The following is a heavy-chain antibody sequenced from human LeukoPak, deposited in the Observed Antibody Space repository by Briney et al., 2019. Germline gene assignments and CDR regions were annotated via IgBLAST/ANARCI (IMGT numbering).Heavy chain of an antibody. CDR2: ISYDGTNT. J-gene: IGHJ4*02. Sequence: GGSLRLSCAASGFTFSSYEMNWVRQAPGKGLEWVALISYDGTNTYYADSVKGRFTISRDNSKNTLYLQMNSLRAEDTAIYYCARLGLELRLDYWGQGTLVTVSS. CDR1: GFTFSSYE. V-gene: IGHV3-30*03. D-gene: IGHD1-7*01. CDR3: ARLGLELRLDY.